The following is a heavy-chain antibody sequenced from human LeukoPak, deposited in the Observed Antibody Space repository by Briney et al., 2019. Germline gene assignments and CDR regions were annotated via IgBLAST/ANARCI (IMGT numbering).Heavy chain of an antibody. V-gene: IGHV3-30*02. Sequence: HPGGSLRLSCAASGFTFSSYSMNWVRQAPGKGLEWVAFIRYDGSNKYYADSVKGRFTISRDNSKNTLYLQMNSLRAEDTAVYYCARRGITMIVRPRGAVDYWGQGTLVTVSS. CDR1: GFTFSSYS. CDR2: IRYDGSNK. CDR3: ARRGITMIVRPRGAVDY. J-gene: IGHJ4*02. D-gene: IGHD3-22*01.